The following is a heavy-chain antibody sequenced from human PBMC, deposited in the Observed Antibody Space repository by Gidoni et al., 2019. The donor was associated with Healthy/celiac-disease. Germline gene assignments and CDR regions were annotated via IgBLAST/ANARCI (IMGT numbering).Heavy chain of an antibody. J-gene: IGHJ6*02. V-gene: IGHV3-23*04. Sequence: EVQLVASGGGLVQPGGSLRLSCAASGFTFSSYAMSWVRQAPGKGLEWVSAMSGSGGSTYDADSVKGRLTISRDNSKNTLYLQMNSLRAEDTAVYYCAKLPEGYYGSGSYLDVWGQGTTVTVSS. D-gene: IGHD3-10*01. CDR2: MSGSGGST. CDR1: GFTFSSYA. CDR3: AKLPEGYYGSGSYLDV.